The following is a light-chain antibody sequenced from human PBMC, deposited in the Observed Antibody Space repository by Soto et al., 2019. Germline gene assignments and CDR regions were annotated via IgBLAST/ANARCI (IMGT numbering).Light chain of an antibody. V-gene: IGKV3-11*01. Sequence: EIVLTQSPATLSLFPGERATLSCRASQSVSTYLAWYQQKPGQAPRLLIYDASNRATGIPTRFSGSGSGTDFTLTISNLEPEDFAVYYCQQRSNWPPLTFGGGTKVEIK. CDR1: QSVSTY. J-gene: IGKJ4*01. CDR2: DAS. CDR3: QQRSNWPPLT.